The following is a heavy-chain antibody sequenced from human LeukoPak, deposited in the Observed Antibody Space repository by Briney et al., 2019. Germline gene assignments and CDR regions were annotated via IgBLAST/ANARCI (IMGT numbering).Heavy chain of an antibody. J-gene: IGHJ4*02. CDR2: IKQDGSEK. Sequence: GGSLRLSCAASGFTFSNYSMNWVRQAPGKGLEWVANIKQDGSEKYYVDSVKGRFTISRDNAKNSLYLQMNSLRAEDTAVYYCARDKGDYWGQGTLVAVSS. CDR1: GFTFSNYS. V-gene: IGHV3-7*01. CDR3: ARDKGDY.